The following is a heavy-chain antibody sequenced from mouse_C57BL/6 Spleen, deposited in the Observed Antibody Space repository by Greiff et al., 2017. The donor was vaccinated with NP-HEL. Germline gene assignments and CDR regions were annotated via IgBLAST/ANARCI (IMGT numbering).Heavy chain of an antibody. D-gene: IGHD1-1*01. CDR2: IDPNSGGT. Sequence: QVQLQQPGAELVKPGASVKLSCKASGYTFTSYWMHWVKQRPGRGLEWIGRIDPNSGGTKYNEKFKSKATLTVDKPSSTAYMQLSSLTSEDSAVYYCASYYYVSSYYYCAMDYWGQGTSVTVSA. V-gene: IGHV1-72*01. J-gene: IGHJ4*01. CDR3: ASYYYVSSYYYCAMDY. CDR1: GYTFTSYW.